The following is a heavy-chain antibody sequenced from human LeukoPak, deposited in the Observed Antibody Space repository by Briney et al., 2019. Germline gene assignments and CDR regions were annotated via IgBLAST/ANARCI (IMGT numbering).Heavy chain of an antibody. CDR1: GYTFTSYY. CDR3: AREDTAMVNVDY. Sequence: ASVHVSCKASGYTFTSYYMHWVRQAPGQGLEGMGIINPSGGSTNYAQKFQRRVTMTRDTSTSTVYMELSSLKSEDTAVYNCAREDTAMVNVDYWGQGTLVTVSS. D-gene: IGHD5-18*01. V-gene: IGHV1-46*01. J-gene: IGHJ4*02. CDR2: INPSGGST.